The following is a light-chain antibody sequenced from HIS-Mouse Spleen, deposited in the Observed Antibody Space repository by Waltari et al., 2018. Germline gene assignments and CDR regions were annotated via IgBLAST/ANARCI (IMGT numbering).Light chain of an antibody. Sequence: EIVMTQSPATLSVSPGERATLSCRASQSVSSNFAWYQQKPCQAPRLLIYGASTRATGSPARFSGSGSGTEFTLTISSMQSEDFAVYYCQQYNNWPWTFGQGTKVEIK. CDR3: QQYNNWPWT. V-gene: IGKV3-15*01. CDR2: GAS. CDR1: QSVSSN. J-gene: IGKJ1*01.